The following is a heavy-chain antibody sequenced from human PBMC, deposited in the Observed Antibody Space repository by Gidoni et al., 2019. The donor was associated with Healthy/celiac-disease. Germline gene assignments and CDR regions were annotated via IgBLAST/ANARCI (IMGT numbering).Heavy chain of an antibody. CDR3: AKDGGQRAKRANPGLVGATATRYYFDY. CDR2: ISGSGGST. V-gene: IGHV3-23*01. Sequence: EVQLLESGGGLVQPGGSLRLSCAASGFTFRRYAMSWLCPATGTGLEWFSAISGSGGSTYYADSVKGRFTISRDNSKNTLYLQMNSLRAEDTAVYYCAKDGGQRAKRANPGLVGATATRYYFDYWGQGTLVTVSS. D-gene: IGHD1-26*01. J-gene: IGHJ4*02. CDR1: GFTFRRYA.